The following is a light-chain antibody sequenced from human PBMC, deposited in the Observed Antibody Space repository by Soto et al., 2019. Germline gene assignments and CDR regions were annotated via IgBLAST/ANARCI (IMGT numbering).Light chain of an antibody. J-gene: IGKJ3*01. CDR1: QSINNNY. CDR3: QQYGRSPFT. V-gene: IGKV3-20*01. CDR2: GVS. Sequence: EIVLTQSPGTLSLSPGERATLSCRGSQSINNNYLAWYQQKPGQAPRLLIYGVSTRATGIPDRFSGSGSGTDFTLTISRREPEEFAVYYCQQYGRSPFTFGPGTKVDIK.